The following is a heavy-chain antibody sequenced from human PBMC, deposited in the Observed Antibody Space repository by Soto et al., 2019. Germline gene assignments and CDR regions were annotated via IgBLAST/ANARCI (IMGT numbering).Heavy chain of an antibody. CDR1: GVTFSSYA. Sequence: GGSLRLSCAASGVTFSSYAMSWVRQAPGEGLEWVSAISGSGGSTYYADSVKGRFTISRDNSKNTLYLQMNSLRAEDTAVYYCAKNQQLVSYYYGMDVWGQGTTVTVSS. CDR2: ISGSGGST. CDR3: AKNQQLVSYYYGMDV. V-gene: IGHV3-23*01. D-gene: IGHD6-13*01. J-gene: IGHJ6*02.